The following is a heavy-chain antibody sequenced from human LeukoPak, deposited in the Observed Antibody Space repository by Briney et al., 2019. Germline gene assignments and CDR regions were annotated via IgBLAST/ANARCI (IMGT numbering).Heavy chain of an antibody. D-gene: IGHD6-13*01. CDR3: AKDPRRYSRTGGYFDY. V-gene: IGHV3-30*18. CDR1: GFTFSNYG. J-gene: IGHJ4*02. CDR2: ISYDGSNK. Sequence: GGSLRLSCAASGFTFSNYGMHWVRQAPGKGLQWVAFISYDGSNKYYADSVKGRFTISRDNSKNTLYLQMNSLRAEDTAVYYCAKDPRRYSRTGGYFDYWGQGTLVTVSS.